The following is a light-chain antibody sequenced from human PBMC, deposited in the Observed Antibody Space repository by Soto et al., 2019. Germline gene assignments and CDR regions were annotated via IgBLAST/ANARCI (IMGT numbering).Light chain of an antibody. CDR3: QQYNSHSRT. Sequence: DIQMTQSPSTLSASLGDRITISCRASQNITTWLARYQQRPGKAPKLLIYTASTLGSGVPSRFSGSGSGTDFTLTIIVLQPDDFATYYWQQYNSHSRTGGPGTKVEL. V-gene: IGKV1-5*03. CDR2: TAS. CDR1: QNITTW. J-gene: IGKJ1*01.